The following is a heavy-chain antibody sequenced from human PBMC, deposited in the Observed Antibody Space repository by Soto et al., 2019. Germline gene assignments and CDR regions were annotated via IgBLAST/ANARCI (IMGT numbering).Heavy chain of an antibody. CDR2: ISTSGSTI. Sequence: GGSLRLSCAASGFTFNDVYMTWIRQAPGKGLEWLSYISTSGSTIFYTDSVKGRFTISRDNAKNTLYLQMNSLRPEDAAVYFCAKSQEIGTHFFDSWGQGTQVTVSS. CDR3: AKSQEIGTHFFDS. V-gene: IGHV3-11*04. D-gene: IGHD6-13*01. CDR1: GFTFNDVY. J-gene: IGHJ4*02.